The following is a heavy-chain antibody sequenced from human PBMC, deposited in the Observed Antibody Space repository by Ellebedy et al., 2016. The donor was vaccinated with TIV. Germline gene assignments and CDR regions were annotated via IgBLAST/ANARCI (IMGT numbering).Heavy chain of an antibody. V-gene: IGHV1-18*01. CDR1: GYTFTSYG. Sequence: ASVKVSXXASGYTFTSYGISWVRQAPGQGLEWMGWISAYNGNTNYAQKLQGRVTMTTDTSTSTAYMELRSLRSEDTAVYYCAREVVPAAYYYYYGMDVWGQGTTVTVSS. D-gene: IGHD2-2*01. CDR2: ISAYNGNT. CDR3: AREVVPAAYYYYYGMDV. J-gene: IGHJ6*02.